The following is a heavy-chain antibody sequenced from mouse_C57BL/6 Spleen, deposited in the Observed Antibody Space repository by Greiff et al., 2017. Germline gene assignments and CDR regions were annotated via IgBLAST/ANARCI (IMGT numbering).Heavy chain of an antibody. J-gene: IGHJ2*01. V-gene: IGHV1-19*01. D-gene: IGHD1-1*01. CDR1: GYTFTDYY. CDR2: INPYNGGT. Sequence: EVQLQQSGPVLVKPGASVKMSCKASGYTFTDYYMNWVKQSHGKSLEWIGVINPYNGGTSYNQKFKGKATLTVDKSSSTAYMELNSLTTEESAVYYCARRDYYGSSSPFDYWGQGTTLTVSS. CDR3: ARRDYYGSSSPFDY.